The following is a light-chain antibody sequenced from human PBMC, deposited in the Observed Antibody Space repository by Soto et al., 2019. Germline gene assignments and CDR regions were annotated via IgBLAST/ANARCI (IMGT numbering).Light chain of an antibody. CDR3: QQHGNSRPMIT. V-gene: IGKV3-20*01. J-gene: IGKJ2*01. CDR2: GAS. CDR1: QSVSSSY. Sequence: EIVLTQSPGTLSLSPGERATLSCRASQSVSSSYLAWYQQKPGQAPMLLIYGASSRATGIPDRFSGSGSGTDFTLTISRLEPEDFAVYYCQQHGNSRPMITFGQGTKLEIK.